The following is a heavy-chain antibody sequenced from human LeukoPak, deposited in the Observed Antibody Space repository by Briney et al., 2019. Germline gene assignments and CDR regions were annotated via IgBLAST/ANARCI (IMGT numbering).Heavy chain of an antibody. Sequence: GGSLRLSCAASGFSFSNYDMHWVRQAPGKGLEWVAGISYGGSNKYYADSVKGRFTISRDNSKNTLYLQLHSLRPEDTAVYYCAKDVPGYCSSTSCPQYFQHWGQGTLVTVSS. J-gene: IGHJ1*01. CDR1: GFSFSNYD. D-gene: IGHD2-2*01. CDR3: AKDVPGYCSSTSCPQYFQH. CDR2: ISYGGSNK. V-gene: IGHV3-30*18.